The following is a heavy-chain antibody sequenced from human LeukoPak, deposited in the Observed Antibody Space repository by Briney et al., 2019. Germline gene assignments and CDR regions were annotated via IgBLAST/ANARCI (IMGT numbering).Heavy chain of an antibody. CDR3: AKDRSYYYDNSGLI. Sequence: PGGSLRLSCGVSGFRFEDFGMHWVRQAPGKGLEWVSLTSAYGDGTYYADSVKGRFTASRDNTKGALYLQMNSLTTEDTALYYCAKDRSYYYDNSGLIWGQGTLVTVSS. D-gene: IGHD3-22*01. J-gene: IGHJ4*01. CDR1: GFRFEDFG. CDR2: TSAYGDGT. V-gene: IGHV3-43*02.